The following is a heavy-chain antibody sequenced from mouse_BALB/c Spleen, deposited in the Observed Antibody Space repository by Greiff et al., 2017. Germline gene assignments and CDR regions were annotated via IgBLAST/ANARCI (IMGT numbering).Heavy chain of an antibody. D-gene: IGHD2-10*02. J-gene: IGHJ4*01. V-gene: IGHV14-4*02. CDR2: IDPENGDT. CDR3: PYGNYFYAMDY. Sequence: EVQLQQSGAELVRSGASVKLSCTASGFNIKDYYMHWVKQRPEQGLEWIGWIDPENGDTEYAPKFQGKATMTADTSSNTAYLQLSSLTSEDTAVYYCPYGNYFYAMDYWGQGTSVTVAA. CDR1: GFNIKDYY.